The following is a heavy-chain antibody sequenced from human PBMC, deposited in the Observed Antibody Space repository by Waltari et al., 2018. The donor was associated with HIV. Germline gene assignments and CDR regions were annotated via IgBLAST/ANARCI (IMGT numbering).Heavy chain of an antibody. J-gene: IGHJ4*02. CDR1: GFTLADAW. CDR3: AAGTGRSDFDY. CDR2: IKGKTDAGTR. V-gene: IGHV3-15*01. Sequence: EVQLVESGGGLVEPGGSLRLSWAASGFTLADAWMNWVRQAPGKGLEWVARIKGKTDAGTRDFAAPVKGRFSISRNYLKNTVDLQMNNLKTEDTALYYCAAGTGRSDFDYWGQGTLVTVSS. D-gene: IGHD7-27*01.